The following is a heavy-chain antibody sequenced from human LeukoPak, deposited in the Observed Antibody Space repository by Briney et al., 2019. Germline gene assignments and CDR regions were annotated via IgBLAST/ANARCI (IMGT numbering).Heavy chain of an antibody. J-gene: IGHJ4*02. Sequence: SQTLSLTCAISGDSVSRDSIAWNWIRQSPSRGLEWLGRTYYKSAWYNDYAVSVKGRITINPDTSKNQFSLQLNSVTPEDTAVYYCAREGPSQNIVISWGQGTLVTVSS. V-gene: IGHV6-1*01. D-gene: IGHD2/OR15-2a*01. CDR3: AREGPSQNIVIS. CDR2: TYYKSAWYN. CDR1: GDSVSRDSIA.